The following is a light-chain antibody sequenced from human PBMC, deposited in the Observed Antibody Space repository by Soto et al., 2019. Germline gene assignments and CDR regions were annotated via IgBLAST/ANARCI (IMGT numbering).Light chain of an antibody. CDR1: QSVSSD. V-gene: IGKV3-15*01. Sequence: DIVMTQSPATLSVSPGERATLSCRASQSVSSDLAWYHQKPGQAPRLLIYGASTRATGIPDRFSGSGSGTDFTLTISSLQSEDFAVYFCQQYNNWRSYTFGQGTKVDI. CDR3: QQYNNWRSYT. J-gene: IGKJ2*01. CDR2: GAS.